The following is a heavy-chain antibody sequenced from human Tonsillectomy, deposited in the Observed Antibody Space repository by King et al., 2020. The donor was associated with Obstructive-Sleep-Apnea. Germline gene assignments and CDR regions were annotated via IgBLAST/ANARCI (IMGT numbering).Heavy chain of an antibody. V-gene: IGHV3-9*01. D-gene: IGHD6-19*01. J-gene: IGHJ4*02. Sequence: VQLVESGGGLVQPGRSLRLSCAASGFTFDDHAMHWVRQAPGKGLEWVSGINWNSGSIGYADSVKGRFTISRDNAKNSLYLQMNSPRAEDTAFYYCAKDISSGWYGPLDYWGQGTLVTVSS. CDR3: AKDISSGWYGPLDY. CDR2: INWNSGSI. CDR1: GFTFDDHA.